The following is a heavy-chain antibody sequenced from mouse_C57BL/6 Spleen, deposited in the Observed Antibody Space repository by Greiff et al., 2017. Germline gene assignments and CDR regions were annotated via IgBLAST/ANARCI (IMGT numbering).Heavy chain of an antibody. D-gene: IGHD1-1*01. CDR1: GYTFTSYW. J-gene: IGHJ1*03. V-gene: IGHV1-52*01. Sequence: VQLQQPGAELVRPGSSVKLSCKASGYTFTSYWMHWVKQRPIQGLEWIGNIDPSDSETHYNQKFKDKATLTVDKSSSTAYMQLSSLTSEDSAVYYCARDYGSSYWCVDDWGTGTTVTVSA. CDR2: IDPSDSET. CDR3: ARDYGSSYWCVDD.